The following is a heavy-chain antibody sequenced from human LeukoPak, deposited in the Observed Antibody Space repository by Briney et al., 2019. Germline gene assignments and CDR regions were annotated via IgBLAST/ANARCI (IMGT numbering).Heavy chain of an antibody. CDR3: AKVSTTYDSSGFSFDI. Sequence: GRSLRLSCAASGFTFDDYAMHWVRQAPGKGLEWVSGISWNSGSIGYADSVKGRFTISRDNAKNSLYLQMNSLRAEDTALYYCAKVSTTYDSSGFSFDIWGQGTMVTVSS. V-gene: IGHV3-9*01. D-gene: IGHD3-22*01. J-gene: IGHJ3*02. CDR1: GFTFDDYA. CDR2: ISWNSGSI.